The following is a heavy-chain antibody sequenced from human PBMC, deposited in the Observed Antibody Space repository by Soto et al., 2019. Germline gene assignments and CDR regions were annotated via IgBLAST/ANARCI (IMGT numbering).Heavy chain of an antibody. Sequence: QVQLVQSGAEVKKPGSSAKVSCKASGGTFSSYAISWVRQAPGQGLEWMGGIIPIFGTANYAQKFQGRVTIPADKSTSTAYMELSSLRSEDTAVYYCARGLPPNYYFWSGYYFSDGMDVWGQGTTVTVSS. CDR2: IIPIFGTA. J-gene: IGHJ6*02. CDR1: GGTFSSYA. V-gene: IGHV1-69*06. CDR3: ARGLPPNYYFWSGYYFSDGMDV. D-gene: IGHD3-3*01.